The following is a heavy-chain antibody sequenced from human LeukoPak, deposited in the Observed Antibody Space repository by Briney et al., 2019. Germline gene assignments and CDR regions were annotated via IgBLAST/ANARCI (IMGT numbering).Heavy chain of an antibody. D-gene: IGHD6-19*01. V-gene: IGHV3-7*01. CDR2: INQDGSER. CDR1: GFTFSSDW. J-gene: IGHJ4*02. Sequence: GGSLRLSCAASGFTFSSDWMRWVRQAPGKGLEWVANINQDGSERNYVDSVKGRFTISRDNAKSSVFLQMNSVGADDTAVYYCATHSDWRFDYWGQGTLVSVSS. CDR3: ATHSDWRFDY.